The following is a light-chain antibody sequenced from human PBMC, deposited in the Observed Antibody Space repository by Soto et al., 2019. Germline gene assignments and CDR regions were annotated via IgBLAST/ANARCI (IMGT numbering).Light chain of an antibody. CDR3: RSYTSSNTYV. Sequence: HCVLTHPASGSGSHGQWSTISCTGTSSDVGGYNYVSWYQQHPGKAPKLMIYDVSNRPSGVSNRFSGSKSGNTASLTISGLQAEDEADYYCRSYTSSNTYVFGTGTKVTVL. V-gene: IGLV2-14*01. CDR1: SSDVGGYNY. J-gene: IGLJ1*01. CDR2: DVS.